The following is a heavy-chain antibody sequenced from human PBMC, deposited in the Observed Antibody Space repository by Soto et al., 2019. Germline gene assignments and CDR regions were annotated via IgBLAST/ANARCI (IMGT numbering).Heavy chain of an antibody. CDR3: AREPVAGIWFDP. J-gene: IGHJ5*02. D-gene: IGHD6-19*01. CDR2: INSYNGNT. Sequence: ASVKVCCKASGYTFTSCGISWVRQAPGQGLEWMGWINSYNGNTNYAQQLQGRVTMTTDTSTSTAYMELRSLRSDHTAVYYCAREPVAGIWFDPWGQGTLVTVSS. CDR1: GYTFTSCG. V-gene: IGHV1-18*01.